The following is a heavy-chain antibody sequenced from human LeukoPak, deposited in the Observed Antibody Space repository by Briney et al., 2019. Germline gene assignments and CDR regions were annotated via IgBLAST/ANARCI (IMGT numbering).Heavy chain of an antibody. V-gene: IGHV3-33*01. Sequence: GRSLRLSCAASGFPFSSFGFHWVRQAPGKGLEWVALIWHEGSKKYYTDSVKGRFTIPRDNSRNTLTLQLNSLRVEDTAVYFCARDVGNFGSGPAHFDHWGQGTLVTVPS. CDR1: GFPFSSFG. D-gene: IGHD3-10*01. CDR2: IWHEGSKK. J-gene: IGHJ4*02. CDR3: ARDVGNFGSGPAHFDH.